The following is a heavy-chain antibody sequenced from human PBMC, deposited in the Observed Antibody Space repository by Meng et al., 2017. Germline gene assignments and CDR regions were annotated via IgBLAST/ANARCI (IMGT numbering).Heavy chain of an antibody. J-gene: IGHJ5*02. CDR2: TFYRSKWYN. V-gene: IGHV6-1*01. Sequence: GPATVTPSHTLSITRAIHGDSVSSNTATLNWIRPSPSRGLEWLGRTFYRSKWYNDYAVAVKSRITINPDTSKNQFSLQLSSVTPEDTAMYYCIRGFHEVTPGWFDPWGQGTLVTVSS. D-gene: IGHD4-23*01. CDR1: GDSVSSNTAT. CDR3: IRGFHEVTPGWFDP.